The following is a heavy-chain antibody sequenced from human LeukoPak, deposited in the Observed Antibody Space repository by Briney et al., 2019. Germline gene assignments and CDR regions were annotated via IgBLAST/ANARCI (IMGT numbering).Heavy chain of an antibody. J-gene: IGHJ4*02. Sequence: ASVKVSCKASGYTFTGYYMHWVRQAPGQGLEWMGRINPNSGGTNYAQKLQGRVTMTRDTSISTAYMELSRLRSDDTAVYYCARDTYYYYDSSGYLVFDYWGQRTLVTVSS. CDR3: ARDTYYYYDSSGYLVFDY. CDR1: GYTFTGYY. V-gene: IGHV1-2*06. D-gene: IGHD3-22*01. CDR2: INPNSGGT.